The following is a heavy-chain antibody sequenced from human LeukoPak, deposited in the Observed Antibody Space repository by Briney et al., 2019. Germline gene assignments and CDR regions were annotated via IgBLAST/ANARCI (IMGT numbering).Heavy chain of an antibody. CDR1: GGSISSSSYY. V-gene: IGHV4-39*07. J-gene: IGHJ3*02. Sequence: SETLSLTCTVSGGSISSSSYYWGWIRQPPGKGLEWIGSIYYSGSTYYNPSLKSRVTISVDTSKNQFSLKLSSVTAADTAVYYCARGRSGIAVAGVNFPDAFDIWGQGTMVTVSS. D-gene: IGHD6-19*01. CDR3: ARGRSGIAVAGVNFPDAFDI. CDR2: IYYSGST.